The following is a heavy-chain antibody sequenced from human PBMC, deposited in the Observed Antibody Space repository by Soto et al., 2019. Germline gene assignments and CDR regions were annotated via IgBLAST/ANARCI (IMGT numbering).Heavy chain of an antibody. Sequence: QVQLQESGPGLVKPSETLSLTCTVSGGSISSYYWSWIRQPPGKGLEWIGYIYYSGSTNYNPSLKSRVTISVDTSKNQFSLKLSSVTAADTAVYYCAIDLTHYGMDVWGQGTTVTVSS. CDR1: GGSISSYY. V-gene: IGHV4-59*01. J-gene: IGHJ6*02. CDR2: IYYSGST. CDR3: AIDLTHYGMDV.